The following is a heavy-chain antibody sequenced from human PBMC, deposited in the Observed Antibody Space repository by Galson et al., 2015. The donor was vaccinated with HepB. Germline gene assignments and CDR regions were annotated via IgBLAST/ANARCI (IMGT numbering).Heavy chain of an antibody. J-gene: IGHJ6*02. V-gene: IGHV1-58*02. CDR1: GFTFTSSA. CDR2: IVVGSGNT. Sequence: SVKVSCKASGFTFTSSAMQWVRQARGQRLEWIGWIVVGSGNTNYAQKFQERVTITRDMSTSTAYMELSSLRSEDTAVYYCAAESVADFWSGYSHLGYYGMDVWGQGTTVTVSS. D-gene: IGHD3-3*01. CDR3: AAESVADFWSGYSHLGYYGMDV.